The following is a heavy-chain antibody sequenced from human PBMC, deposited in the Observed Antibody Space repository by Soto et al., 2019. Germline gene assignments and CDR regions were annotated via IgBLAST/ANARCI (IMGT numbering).Heavy chain of an antibody. D-gene: IGHD6-19*01. V-gene: IGHV3-23*01. CDR3: ANHEQMIKPGSSSGWYLVY. CDR1: GFTFSSYA. CDR2: ISGSGGST. Sequence: GGSLRLSCAASGFTFSSYAMSWVRQAPGKGLEWVSAISGSGGSTYYADSVKGRFTISRDNSKNTLYLQMNSLRAEDTAVYYCANHEQMIKPGSSSGWYLVYWGQGTLVTVSS. J-gene: IGHJ4*02.